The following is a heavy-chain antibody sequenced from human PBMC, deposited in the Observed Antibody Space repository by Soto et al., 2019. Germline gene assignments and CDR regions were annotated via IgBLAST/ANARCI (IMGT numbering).Heavy chain of an antibody. CDR1: GGTSTRYA. Sequence: QERLVQSGAEVRKPGSSVKVSCKVTGGTSTRYAINWVRQAPGQGLEWMGGIVPMFGTSKYAQKFQGRVTITADTSTNIAYMELRSLRSEDTAVYYCASTKYDSSAYYYWYLGLWGRGTLVTVSS. CDR2: IVPMFGTS. J-gene: IGHJ2*01. CDR3: ASTKYDSSAYYYWYLGL. D-gene: IGHD3-22*01. V-gene: IGHV1-69*06.